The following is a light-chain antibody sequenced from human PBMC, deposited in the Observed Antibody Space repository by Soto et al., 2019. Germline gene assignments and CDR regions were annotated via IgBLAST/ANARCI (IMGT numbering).Light chain of an antibody. Sequence: QLVLTQSPSASASLGASVKLTCTLNSGHSSYAIAWHQQQPEKGPRYLMKLNSDGSHSKGDGIPDRFSGSSSGAERYLTISSLQAEDEAEYYCQTWGTGIHVVFGGGTKLTVL. CDR2: LNSDGSH. J-gene: IGLJ2*01. CDR1: SGHSSYA. V-gene: IGLV4-69*01. CDR3: QTWGTGIHVV.